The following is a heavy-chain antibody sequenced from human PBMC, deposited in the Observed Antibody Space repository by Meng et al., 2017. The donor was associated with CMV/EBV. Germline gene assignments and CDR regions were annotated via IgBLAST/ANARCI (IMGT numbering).Heavy chain of an antibody. V-gene: IGHV4-34*01. CDR1: GGSFSGYY. J-gene: IGHJ4*02. CDR2: INHSGST. D-gene: IGHD2-15*01. CDR3: ASSLTYPDY. Sequence: QVQLKKWGAGLLKPSETLSLTCAVYGGSFSGYYWSWIRQPPGKGLEWIGEINHSGSTNYNPSLKSRVTISVDTSKNQFSLKLSSVTAADTAVYYCASSLTYPDYWGQGTLVTVSS.